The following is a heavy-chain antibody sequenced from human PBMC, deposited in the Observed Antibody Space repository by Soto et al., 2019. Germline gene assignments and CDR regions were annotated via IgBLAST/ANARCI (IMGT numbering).Heavy chain of an antibody. V-gene: IGHV1-18*01. CDR1: GYSFSSYG. D-gene: IGHD3-22*01. J-gene: IGHJ4*02. CDR3: AREGPLYYNSSGPDY. CDR2: ISAYNGIT. Sequence: ASVKVSCKASGYSFSSYGIYWVRQAPGQGLEWMGWISAYNGITNFAQNLQGRVTMTTDTSTSTAYMELRSLRSDETAVYYCAREGPLYYNSSGPDYWGQGTLVTVSS.